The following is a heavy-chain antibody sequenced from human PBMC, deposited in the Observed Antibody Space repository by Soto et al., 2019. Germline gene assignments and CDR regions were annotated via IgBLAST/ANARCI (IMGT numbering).Heavy chain of an antibody. CDR3: ARLQEGYSGYDNAFDI. CDR1: GGTFSSYA. Sequence: ASVKVSCKASGGTFSSYAISWVRQAPGQGLEWMGGIIPIFGTANYAQKFQGRVTITADESTSTAYMELSSLRSEDTAVYYCARLQEGYSGYDNAFDIWGQGTMVTVSS. CDR2: IIPIFGTA. V-gene: IGHV1-69*13. D-gene: IGHD5-12*01. J-gene: IGHJ3*02.